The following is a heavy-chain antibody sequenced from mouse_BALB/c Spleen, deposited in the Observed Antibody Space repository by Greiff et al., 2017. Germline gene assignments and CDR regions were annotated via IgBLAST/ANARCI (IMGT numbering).Heavy chain of an antibody. Sequence: VQLQQSGAELAKPGASVKMSCKASGYTFTSYWMHWVKQRPGQGLEWIGYINPSTGYTEYNQKFKDKATLTADKSSSTAYMQLSSLTSEDSAVYYCAHYDGDTYYFDYWGQGTTLTVSS. V-gene: IGHV1-7*01. J-gene: IGHJ2*01. D-gene: IGHD2-3*01. CDR2: INPSTGYT. CDR3: AHYDGDTYYFDY. CDR1: GYTFTSYW.